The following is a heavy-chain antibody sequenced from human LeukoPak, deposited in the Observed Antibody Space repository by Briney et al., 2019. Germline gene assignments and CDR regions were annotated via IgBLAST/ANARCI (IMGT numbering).Heavy chain of an antibody. CDR1: GFTFSGSA. D-gene: IGHD2-2*01. CDR3: VACGSTSCSHALGY. V-gene: IGHV3-73*01. Sequence: GGSLRLSCAASGFTFSGSAMHWVRQASGKGLEWVGRIRSKANSYATAYAASVKGRFTISRDDSKNTAYLQMNSLKTEDTAVYYCVACGSTSCSHALGYWGQGTLVTVSS. CDR2: IRSKANSYAT. J-gene: IGHJ4*02.